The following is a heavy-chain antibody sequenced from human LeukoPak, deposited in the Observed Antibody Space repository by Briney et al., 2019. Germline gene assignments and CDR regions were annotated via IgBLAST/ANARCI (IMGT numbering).Heavy chain of an antibody. V-gene: IGHV1-69*13. D-gene: IGHD2-15*01. CDR1: GGTFSSYA. CDR2: IIPIFGTA. J-gene: IGHJ5*02. Sequence: SVKVSCKASGGTFSSYAISWVRQAPGQGLEWMGGIIPIFGTANYAQKFQGRVTITADESTSTAYMELSSLRSEDTAVYYCARDREQGYCSGGSCYSYNWFDPWGQGTLVTVSS. CDR3: ARDREQGYCSGGSCYSYNWFDP.